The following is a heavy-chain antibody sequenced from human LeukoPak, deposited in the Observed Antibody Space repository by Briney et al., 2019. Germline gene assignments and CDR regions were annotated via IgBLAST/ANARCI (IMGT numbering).Heavy chain of an antibody. J-gene: IGHJ4*02. CDR3: AKVVGQQLVPYY. D-gene: IGHD6-13*01. V-gene: IGHV3-23*01. CDR1: GFTFSSYA. Sequence: RPGGSLRLSCAASGFTFSSYAMSWVRQAPGKGLEWVSAISGSGGSTYYADSVKGRFTISRDNSKNTLYLQMNSLRAEDTAVYYCAKVVGQQLVPYYWGLGTLVTVSS. CDR2: ISGSGGST.